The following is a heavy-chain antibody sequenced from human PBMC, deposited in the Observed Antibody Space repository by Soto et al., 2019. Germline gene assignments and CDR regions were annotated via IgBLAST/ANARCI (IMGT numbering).Heavy chain of an antibody. CDR1: GFTFGDYA. CDR2: IRSKAYGGTT. CDR3: TRDRSHSHFWYYGMDV. J-gene: IGHJ6*02. D-gene: IGHD3-10*01. Sequence: GGSLRLSCTASGFTFGDYAMSWFRQAPGKGLEWVGFIRSKAYGGTTEYAASVKGRFTISRDDSKSIAYLQMNSLKTEDTAVYYCTRDRSHSHFWYYGMDVWGQGTTVTVSS. V-gene: IGHV3-49*03.